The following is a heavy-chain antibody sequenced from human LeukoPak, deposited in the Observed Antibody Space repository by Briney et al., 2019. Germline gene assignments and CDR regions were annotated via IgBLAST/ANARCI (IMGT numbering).Heavy chain of an antibody. V-gene: IGHV1-69*04. CDR3: ARGAMGGYCSSTSCSLDY. D-gene: IGHD2-2*01. Sequence: GASVKVSCKASGGTFCSYAISWMRQAPGQGLEWMGRIIPILGIANYAQKFQGRVTITADKSTSTAYMELSSLRSEDTAVYYCARGAMGGYCSSTSCSLDYWGQGTLVTVSS. J-gene: IGHJ4*02. CDR1: GGTFCSYA. CDR2: IIPILGIA.